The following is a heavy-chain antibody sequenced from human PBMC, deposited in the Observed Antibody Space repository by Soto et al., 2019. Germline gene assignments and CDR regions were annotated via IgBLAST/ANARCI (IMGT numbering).Heavy chain of an antibody. CDR2: IWYDGSNK. Sequence: GGSLRLSCAASGFTFSSYGMHWVRQAPGKGLEWVAVIWYDGSNKYYADSVKGRFTISRDNSKNTLYLQMNSLRAEDTAVYYCARDLRRYSSSPGVYFDYWGQGTLVTVSS. V-gene: IGHV3-33*01. CDR1: GFTFSSYG. J-gene: IGHJ4*02. D-gene: IGHD6-6*01. CDR3: ARDLRRYSSSPGVYFDY.